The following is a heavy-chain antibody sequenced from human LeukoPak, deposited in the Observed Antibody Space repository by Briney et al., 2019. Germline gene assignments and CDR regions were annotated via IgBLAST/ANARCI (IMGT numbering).Heavy chain of an antibody. CDR2: ISSSGSTI. D-gene: IGHD3-22*01. V-gene: IGHV3-11*01. Sequence: GGSLRLSCAASGFTFSDYYMSWIRQAPGKELEGFSYISSSGSTIYYADPVKGRFTISRANAKNSLYLQMNSLRAEDTAVYYCASWYYYDSSGLRWGQGTLVTVSS. J-gene: IGHJ4*02. CDR1: GFTFSDYY. CDR3: ASWYYYDSSGLR.